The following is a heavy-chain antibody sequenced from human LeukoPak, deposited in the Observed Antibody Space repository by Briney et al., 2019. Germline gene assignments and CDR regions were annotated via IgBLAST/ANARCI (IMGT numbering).Heavy chain of an antibody. CDR1: GFTFSSYW. Sequence: VGSLRLSRAASGFTFSSYWMSWVRQVPGKGLEWVANIRHDGSEKYFVDSVKGRFTISRDNAKNSLYLQMNSLRAEETAVYYCARDGMGVIKAFDIWGYGK. CDR3: ARDGMGVIKAFDI. D-gene: IGHD3-16*02. J-gene: IGHJ3*02. CDR2: IRHDGSEK. V-gene: IGHV3-7*05.